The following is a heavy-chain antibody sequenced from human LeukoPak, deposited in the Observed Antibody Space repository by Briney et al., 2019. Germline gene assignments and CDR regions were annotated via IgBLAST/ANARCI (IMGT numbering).Heavy chain of an antibody. D-gene: IGHD3-22*01. V-gene: IGHV3-53*01. J-gene: IGHJ4*02. CDR2: IYSGVST. CDR1: GFTVSSNY. CDR3: ARGAFDYYDSSGLYYFDY. Sequence: GGSLRLSCAASGFTVSSNYMSWVRQAPGKGLEWVSVIYSGVSTYYADSVRGRFTISRDNSKNTLYLHMNSLRAEATDVYSCARGAFDYYDSSGLYYFDYWGQGTLVTVSS.